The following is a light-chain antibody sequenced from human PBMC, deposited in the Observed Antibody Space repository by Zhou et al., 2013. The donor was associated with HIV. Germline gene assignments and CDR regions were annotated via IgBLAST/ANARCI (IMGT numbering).Light chain of an antibody. CDR2: AAS. CDR3: QQLYSYPLT. V-gene: IGKV1-9*01. Sequence: DIQMTQSPSTLSASAGDRVTITCRASQTISNYLNWYQQKPGKAPKLLIYAASTLQSAVPSRFSGSGSGTEFTLTISSLQPEDFATYYCQQLYSYPLTFGGGTKVEIK. CDR1: QTISNY. J-gene: IGKJ4*01.